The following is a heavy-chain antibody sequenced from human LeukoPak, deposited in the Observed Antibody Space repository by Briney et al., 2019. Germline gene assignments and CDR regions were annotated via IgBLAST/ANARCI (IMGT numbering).Heavy chain of an antibody. CDR3: ARGPYDSSGYRFDY. V-gene: IGHV3-66*01. J-gene: IGHJ4*02. CDR2: IYSGGST. CDR1: EFTVSTNH. Sequence: GGSLRLSCAASEFTVSTNHMSWGRQAPGKGLEWGSVIYSGGSTYYADSVKGRFTISRDNSKNTLYLQMNSLRAEDTAVYYCARGPYDSSGYRFDYWGQGTLVTVSS. D-gene: IGHD3-22*01.